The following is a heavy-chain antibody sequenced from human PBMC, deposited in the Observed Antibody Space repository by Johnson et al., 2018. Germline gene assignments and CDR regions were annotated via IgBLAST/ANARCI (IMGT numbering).Heavy chain of an antibody. V-gene: IGHV3-7*01. CDR3: VRNGGAFDF. D-gene: IGHD2-8*01. CDR2: IKQDGSDK. CDR1: GFTFSNHW. Sequence: VQLVQSGGGLVQPGGSLRLSCEASGFTFSNHWMSWVRQAPGKGLEWVANIKQDGSDKNYVDSVKGRFTISRDNAQNSLYLQMNSLRAEDTAVYYCVRNGGAFDFGGQGTRVTVSS. J-gene: IGHJ3*01.